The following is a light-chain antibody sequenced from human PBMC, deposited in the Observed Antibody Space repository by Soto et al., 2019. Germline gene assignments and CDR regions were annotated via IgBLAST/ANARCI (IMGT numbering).Light chain of an antibody. V-gene: IGKV4-1*01. CDR1: QSVLYNSINKNY. Sequence: DIVMTQSPDSLAVSLGERATINCKSSQSVLYNSINKNYLAWYQQKPGQPPKLLIYWASTRESGVPERFSGSGSGTDFTLTINSLQAEDVAVYYCHQYYSTPFTFGPGTKVDNK. CDR2: WAS. CDR3: HQYYSTPFT. J-gene: IGKJ3*01.